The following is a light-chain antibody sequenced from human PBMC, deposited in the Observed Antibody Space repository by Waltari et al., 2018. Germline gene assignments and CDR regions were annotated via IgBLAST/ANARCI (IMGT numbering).Light chain of an antibody. Sequence: QSALTQPASVSGSPGQSITISCTGTSSDIGAYHYVSWYQQFPGKAPKLIIYDVSKRPSGVSHRLSGSQSGDSASLTISGLQVDDEAHYHCASYTSGSTHVAFGGGTQVTVL. CDR3: ASYTSGSTHVA. J-gene: IGLJ2*01. CDR1: SSDIGAYHY. CDR2: DVS. V-gene: IGLV2-14*01.